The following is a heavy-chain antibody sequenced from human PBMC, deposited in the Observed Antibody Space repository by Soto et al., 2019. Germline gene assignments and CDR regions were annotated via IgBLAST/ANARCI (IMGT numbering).Heavy chain of an antibody. CDR3: VRDKSPAEMAFGY. CDR1: GFTVNGNY. CDR2: LYTGGNT. Sequence: SLRLSCAASGFTVNGNYMSWVRQTPRKGLEWVSILYTGGNTYYADSVQGRFTISRDTSRNTLHLQMNSLRAEDTAMYFCVRDKSPAEMAFGYWGQGTLVTVSS. V-gene: IGHV3-53*01. J-gene: IGHJ4*02. D-gene: IGHD2-2*03.